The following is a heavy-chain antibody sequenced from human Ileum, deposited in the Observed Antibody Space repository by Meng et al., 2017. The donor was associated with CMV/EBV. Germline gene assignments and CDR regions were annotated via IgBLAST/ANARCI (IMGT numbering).Heavy chain of an antibody. J-gene: IGHJ4*02. Sequence: YGISWVRQAPGQGLEWMGWISAYNGNTNYAQKLQGRVTMTTDTSTSTAYMELRSLRSDDTAVYYCARVKITMVRGVIIERGRSFFDYWGQGTLVTVSS. D-gene: IGHD3-10*01. CDR3: ARVKITMVRGVIIERGRSFFDY. CDR2: ISAYNGNT. V-gene: IGHV1-18*01. CDR1: YG.